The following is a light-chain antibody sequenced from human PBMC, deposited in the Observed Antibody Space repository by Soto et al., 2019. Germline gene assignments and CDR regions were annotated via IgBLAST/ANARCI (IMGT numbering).Light chain of an antibody. Sequence: EIVMTQSPATLSVSPGERATLSCRASQSVSSNLAWYQQKPGQAPRLLFYGASTRATGIPARFSGSGSGTEFTLTISSLQSEDFAVYYCQQYDNWPPYTFGQGNKLQIK. CDR2: GAS. J-gene: IGKJ2*01. CDR3: QQYDNWPPYT. CDR1: QSVSSN. V-gene: IGKV3-15*01.